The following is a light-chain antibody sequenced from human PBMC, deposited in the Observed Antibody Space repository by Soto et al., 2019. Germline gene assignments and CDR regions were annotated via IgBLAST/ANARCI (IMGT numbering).Light chain of an antibody. CDR3: CSYAGSSTLV. CDR2: EGS. Sequence: QAVVTQPASVSGSPGQSITISCTGTSSDVGRYNLVSWYQQHPGKAPKLMIYEGSKRPSGVSNRFSGSKSGNTASLTISGLQAEDEADYYCCSYAGSSTLVFGGGTKVTVL. J-gene: IGLJ2*01. V-gene: IGLV2-23*01. CDR1: SSDVGRYNL.